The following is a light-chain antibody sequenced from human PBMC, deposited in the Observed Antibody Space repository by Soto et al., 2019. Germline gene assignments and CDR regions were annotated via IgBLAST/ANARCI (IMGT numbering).Light chain of an antibody. Sequence: QLVLTQSPSASASLGASVKLTCTLSSGHSSYAIAWHQKQPGKGPRYLMDLNNDGSHSKGDGIPDRFSGSSAGAERYLIISIHPSEEEADYYCQTWGTGFQVFGGGTKLTVL. CDR3: QTWGTGFQV. J-gene: IGLJ2*01. CDR1: SGHSSYA. CDR2: LNNDGSH. V-gene: IGLV4-69*01.